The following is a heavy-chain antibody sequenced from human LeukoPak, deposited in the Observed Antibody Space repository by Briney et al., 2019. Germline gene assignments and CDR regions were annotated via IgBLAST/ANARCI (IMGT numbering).Heavy chain of an antibody. CDR3: AKKVYMDV. J-gene: IGHJ6*03. CDR2: IWYDGSNK. CDR1: GFTYSSYG. Sequence: PSGRSLRLXCAASGFTYSSYGMHWVRRAPGKGLEWVAVIWYDGSNKYYADSVKGRFTISRDNSKNTLYLQMNSLRAEDTAVYYCAKKVYMDVWGKGTTVTVSS. V-gene: IGHV3-33*06.